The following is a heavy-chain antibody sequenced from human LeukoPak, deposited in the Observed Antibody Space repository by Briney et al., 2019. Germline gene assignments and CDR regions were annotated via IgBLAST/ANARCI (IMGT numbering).Heavy chain of an antibody. V-gene: IGHV1-2*02. D-gene: IGHD3-10*01. CDR1: GYTFTGYY. J-gene: IGHJ6*02. CDR2: INPNSGGT. CDR3: ARGRPGESFYYYYYYGMDV. Sequence: ASVKVSCKASGYTFTGYYMHWVRQAPGQGLEWMGWINPNSGGTNYAQKFQGRVTMTRDTSISTANMELSRLRSDDTAVYYCARGRPGESFYYYYYYGMDVWGQGTTVTVSS.